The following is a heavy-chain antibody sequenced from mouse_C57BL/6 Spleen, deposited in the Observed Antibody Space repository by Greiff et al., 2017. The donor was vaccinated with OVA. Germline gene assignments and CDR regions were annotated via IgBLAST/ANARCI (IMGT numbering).Heavy chain of an antibody. Sequence: QVQLQQPGAELVKPGASVKLSCKASGYTFTSYWMQWVKQRPGQGLEWIGEIDPSDSYTNYNQKFKGKATLTADTSSSTAYMPLSSLTSEDSAVYYCYRVIYSYYAMDYWGQGTSVTVSS. D-gene: IGHD2-1*01. CDR2: IDPSDSYT. CDR1: GYTFTSYW. V-gene: IGHV1-50*01. CDR3: YRVIYSYYAMDY. J-gene: IGHJ4*01.